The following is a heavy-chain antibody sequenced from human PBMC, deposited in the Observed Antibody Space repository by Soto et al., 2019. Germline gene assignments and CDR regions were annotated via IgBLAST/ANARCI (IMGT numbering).Heavy chain of an antibody. V-gene: IGHV3-23*01. CDR2: ISGSGGST. Sequence: GGSLRLSCAASGFTFSSYAMSWVRQAPGKGLEWVSAISGSGGSTYYADSVKGRFTISRDNSKNTLYLQMNSLRAEDTAVYYCAKDPALSSSWYIGRRGYGMDVWGQGTTVTVSS. D-gene: IGHD6-13*01. J-gene: IGHJ6*02. CDR1: GFTFSSYA. CDR3: AKDPALSSSWYIGRRGYGMDV.